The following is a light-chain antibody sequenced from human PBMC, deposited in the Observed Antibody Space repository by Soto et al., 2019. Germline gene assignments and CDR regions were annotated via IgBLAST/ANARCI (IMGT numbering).Light chain of an antibody. CDR1: SSDVGSYNL. J-gene: IGLJ1*01. V-gene: IGLV2-23*01. Sequence: QSALTQPASVSGSPGQSITISCTGTSSDVGSYNLVSWYQQDPGKAPKLMIYEGSERPSGISNRFSGSKSGNTASLTISGLQAEDEADYYCCSYAGSNTLYVFGTGTKLTVL. CDR2: EGS. CDR3: CSYAGSNTLYV.